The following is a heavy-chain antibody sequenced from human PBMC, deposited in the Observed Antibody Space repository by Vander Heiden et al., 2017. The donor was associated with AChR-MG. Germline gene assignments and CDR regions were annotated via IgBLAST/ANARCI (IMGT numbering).Heavy chain of an antibody. CDR2: MKSKNDGGTT. CDR1: GFTFSTAW. V-gene: IGHV3-15*01. CDR3: TRSHFDP. Sequence: EVQVVESGGGLVKPGGSLRLSCTASGFTFSTAWMTWVRQAPGKGLEWVGRMKSKNDGGTTDYAAPVKGRFTISRDDSQNTLYLQMNSLKTEDTAVYYCTRSHFDPWGQGTLVTVSS. J-gene: IGHJ5*02.